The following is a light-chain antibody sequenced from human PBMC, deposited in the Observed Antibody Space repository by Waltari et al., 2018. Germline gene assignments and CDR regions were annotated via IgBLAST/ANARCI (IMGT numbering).Light chain of an antibody. CDR2: DVS. CDR1: NSDIGFYNY. Sequence: QSALTQPASVSGSPGQSITISCTGTNSDIGFYNYVSWYRQYPGKAPKLIIYDVSERHSGVSSRFSASKSGNTASLTISGLQADDEADYYCNSYTGSNSWVFGGGTKVTVL. J-gene: IGLJ3*02. CDR3: NSYTGSNSWV. V-gene: IGLV2-14*01.